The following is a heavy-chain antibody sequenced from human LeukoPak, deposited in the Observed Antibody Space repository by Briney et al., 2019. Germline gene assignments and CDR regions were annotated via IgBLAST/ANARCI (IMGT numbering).Heavy chain of an antibody. D-gene: IGHD3-10*01. V-gene: IGHV1-69*04. CDR2: IIPILGIA. J-gene: IGHJ5*02. Sequence: ASVKVSCKASGGTFSSYAISWVRQAPGQGLEWMGGIIPILGIANYAQKFQGRVTITADKSTSTAYMELSSLRSEDTAVYYCAREHYYGSGSYYGNWFDPWGQGTLVTVSS. CDR1: GGTFSSYA. CDR3: AREHYYGSGSYYGNWFDP.